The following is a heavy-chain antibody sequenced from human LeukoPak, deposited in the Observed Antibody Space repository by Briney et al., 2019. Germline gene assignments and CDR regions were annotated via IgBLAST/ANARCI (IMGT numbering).Heavy chain of an antibody. Sequence: AETLSLTCAVSGGSISSYYWSWIRQPPGKGLEWIGYINYSGSTNYNPSLKSRVTISVDTSKNQFSLKLSSVTAADTAVYYCARQLLTYSGYGAINWFDPWGQGTLVTVSS. D-gene: IGHD5-12*01. CDR3: ARQLLTYSGYGAINWFDP. V-gene: IGHV4-59*08. J-gene: IGHJ5*02. CDR2: INYSGST. CDR1: GGSISSYY.